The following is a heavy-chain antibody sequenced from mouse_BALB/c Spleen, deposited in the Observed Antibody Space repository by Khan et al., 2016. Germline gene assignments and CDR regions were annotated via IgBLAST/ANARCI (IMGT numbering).Heavy chain of an antibody. CDR1: GYSITSDYA. CDR2: ISYSGST. CDR3: ARNGNRYERTWFAY. D-gene: IGHD2-14*01. Sequence: EVQLQESGPGLVKPSQSLSLTCTVTGYSITSDYAWNWIRQFPGNKLEWMGYISYSGSTSYNPSIKSRISITRDTSKNQFFLQLNSVTTEDTATYYCARNGNRYERTWFAYWGQGTLVTVSA. V-gene: IGHV3-2*02. J-gene: IGHJ3*01.